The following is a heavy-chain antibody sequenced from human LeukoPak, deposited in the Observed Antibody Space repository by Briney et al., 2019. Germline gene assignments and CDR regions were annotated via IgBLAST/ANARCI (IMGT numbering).Heavy chain of an antibody. D-gene: IGHD1-14*01. V-gene: IGHV3-7*03. J-gene: IGHJ6*04. CDR1: GFTFSNYY. CDR3: ARATGRDGMDV. Sequence: PGGSLRLSCVASGFTFSNYYMSWVRQGPGKGLEWVAHIRQDASEKYYVDSVKGRFTISRDNAKNSMYLQMNSLRAEDTAVYYCARATGRDGMDVWGKGTTVTVSS. CDR2: IRQDASEK.